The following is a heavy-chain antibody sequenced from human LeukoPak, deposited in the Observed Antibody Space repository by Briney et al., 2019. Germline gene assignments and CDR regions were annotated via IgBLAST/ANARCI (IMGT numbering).Heavy chain of an antibody. CDR3: ASGSSWQRTLPLDY. J-gene: IGHJ4*02. CDR2: INWNGGST. D-gene: IGHD6-13*01. V-gene: IGHV3-20*04. CDR1: GFTFDDYG. Sequence: GGSLRLSCAASGFTFDDYGMSWVRQAPGKGLEWVSGINWNGGSTGYADSVKGRFTISRDNAKNSLYLQMNSLRAEDTALYYCASGSSWQRTLPLDYWGQGTLVTVSS.